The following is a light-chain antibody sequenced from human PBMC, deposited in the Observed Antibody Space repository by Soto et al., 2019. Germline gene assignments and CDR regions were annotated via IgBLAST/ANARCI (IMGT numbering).Light chain of an antibody. J-gene: IGLJ1*01. CDR3: GTWDSSLSAYV. CDR2: DVS. V-gene: IGLV2-14*01. CDR1: SSDVGGYNY. Sequence: ALTQPGSVSGSPGQSITISCTGTSSDVGGYNYVSWYQQHPGKAPKLMIYDVSNRPSGVSNRFSGSKSGTSATLGISGLQTGDEADYYCGTWDSSLSAYVFGTGTKVTVL.